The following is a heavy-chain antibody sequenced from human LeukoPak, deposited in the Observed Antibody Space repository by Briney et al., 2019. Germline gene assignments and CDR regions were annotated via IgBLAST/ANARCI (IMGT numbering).Heavy chain of an antibody. CDR3: ARRRRGYCSGGSCYFDY. Sequence: GESLRISCKGSGYIFTSYWISWVRQMPGKGLEWMGRIDPSDSYTNYSPSFQGHVTISADKSISTAYLQWSSLKASDTAMYYCARRRRGYCSGGSCYFDYWGQGTLVTVSS. V-gene: IGHV5-10-1*01. CDR2: IDPSDSYT. J-gene: IGHJ4*02. D-gene: IGHD2-15*01. CDR1: GYIFTSYW.